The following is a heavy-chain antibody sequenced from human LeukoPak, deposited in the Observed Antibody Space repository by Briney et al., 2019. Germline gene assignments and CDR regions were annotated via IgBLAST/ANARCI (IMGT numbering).Heavy chain of an antibody. CDR1: GFTFSTYW. CDR3: ARGDKFSGDY. V-gene: IGHV3-7*04. J-gene: IGHJ4*02. Sequence: PGGSLRLSCAASGFTFSTYWMSSVRQAPGQGLEWVANIHQDGNEKYYVDSVKGRFTISRDNAKNSLYLQMNSLRAEDTAVYYCARGDKFSGDYWGQGTLVTVSS. CDR2: IHQDGNEK. D-gene: IGHD2-15*01.